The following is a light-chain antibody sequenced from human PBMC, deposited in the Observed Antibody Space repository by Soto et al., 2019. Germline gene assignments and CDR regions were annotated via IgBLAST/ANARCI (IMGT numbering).Light chain of an antibody. Sequence: QSVLTQPRSVSGSPGQSVTISCTGTSSDVGAYNYVSWHQQHPGKSPELIISDVTSRPSGVPDRFSGSKSGNTASLTISGLQPEDEADYYCCSYAGPKIHYVFGSGTKLTVL. V-gene: IGLV2-11*01. CDR2: DVT. CDR1: SSDVGAYNY. J-gene: IGLJ1*01. CDR3: CSYAGPKIHYV.